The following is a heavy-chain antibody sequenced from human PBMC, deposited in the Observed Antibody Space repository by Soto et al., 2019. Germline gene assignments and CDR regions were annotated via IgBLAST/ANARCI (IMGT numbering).Heavy chain of an antibody. J-gene: IGHJ4*02. CDR1: VFTVSSNY. CDR3: AKGGLPSNPIDYYDSSDYFDY. Sequence: GGSLRLSCAASVFTVSSNYMSWVRQAPGKGLEWVSVIYSGGSTYYADSVKGRFTISRDNSKNTLYLQMNSLRAEDTAVYYCAKGGLPSNPIDYYDSSDYFDYWGQGTLVTAPQ. V-gene: IGHV3-53*01. D-gene: IGHD3-22*01. CDR2: IYSGGST.